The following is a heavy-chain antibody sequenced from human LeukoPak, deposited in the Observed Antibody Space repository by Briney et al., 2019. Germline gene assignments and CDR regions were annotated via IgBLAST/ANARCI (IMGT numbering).Heavy chain of an antibody. CDR2: IYTNGST. CDR1: GGSISSYY. V-gene: IGHV4-4*07. D-gene: IGHD2-2*03. J-gene: IGHJ5*02. CDR3: ARDLDIVVENWFDP. Sequence: SETLSLTCTVSGGSISSYYWSWIRQPAGKGLEWIGRIYTNGSTNYNPSLKSRVTMSVDTSKNQFSLKLSSVTAVDTAVYYCARDLDIVVENWFDPWGQGTLVTVSS.